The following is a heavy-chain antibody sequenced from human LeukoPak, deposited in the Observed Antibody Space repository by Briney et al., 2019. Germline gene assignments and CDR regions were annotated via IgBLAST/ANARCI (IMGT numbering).Heavy chain of an antibody. V-gene: IGHV3-30*18. CDR1: GFTFSSYG. CDR2: ISYDGSNK. D-gene: IGHD5-18*01. Sequence: QTGGSLRLSCAASGFTFSSYGMHWVRQAPGKGLEWVAVISYDGSNKYYADSVKGRFTISRDNSKNTLYLQMNSLRAEDTAVYYCAKVKERGYSYGYYYYYGMDVWGQGTTVTVSS. CDR3: AKVKERGYSYGYYYYYGMDV. J-gene: IGHJ6*02.